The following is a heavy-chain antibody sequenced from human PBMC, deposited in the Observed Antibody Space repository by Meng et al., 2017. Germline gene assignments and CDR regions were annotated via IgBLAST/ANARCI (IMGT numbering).Heavy chain of an antibody. J-gene: IGHJ4*02. V-gene: IGHV3-15*01. CDR1: GFTFSNAW. CDR3: TTSIVATIGGGY. CDR2: IKSKTDGGTT. D-gene: IGHD5-12*01. Sequence: GESLKISCAASGFTFSNAWMSWVRQAPGKGLEWVGRIKSKTDGGTTDYAAPVKGRFTISRDDSKNTLYLQMNSLKTEDTAVYYCTTSIVATIGGGYWGQGTPVTVSS.